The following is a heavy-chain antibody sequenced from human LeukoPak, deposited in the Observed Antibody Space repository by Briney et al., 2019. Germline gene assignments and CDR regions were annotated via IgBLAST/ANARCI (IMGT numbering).Heavy chain of an antibody. V-gene: IGHV3-74*01. CDR3: AKLCAGSNDAFDI. Sequence: GGSLRLSCAASGFTFSSYWMHWVRQAPGKGLVWVSRINSDGSSTSYADSVKGRFTISRDNSKNTLYLQMNSLRAEDTAVYYCAKLCAGSNDAFDIWGQGTMVTVSS. CDR1: GFTFSSYW. D-gene: IGHD4-11*01. J-gene: IGHJ3*02. CDR2: INSDGSST.